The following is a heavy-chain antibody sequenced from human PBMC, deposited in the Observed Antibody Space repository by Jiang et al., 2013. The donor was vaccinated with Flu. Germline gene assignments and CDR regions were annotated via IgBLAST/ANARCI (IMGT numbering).Heavy chain of an antibody. Sequence: LLKPSETLSLTCAVYGGSFSGYYWSWIRQPPGKGLEWIGEINHSGSTNYNPSLKSRVTISVDTSKNQFSLKLSSVTAADTAVYYCARVHPRFQDGMDVWGQGTTVTVSS. V-gene: IGHV4-34*01. CDR2: INHSGST. D-gene: IGHD3-3*01. J-gene: IGHJ6*02. CDR3: ARVHPRFQDGMDV. CDR1: GGSFSGYY.